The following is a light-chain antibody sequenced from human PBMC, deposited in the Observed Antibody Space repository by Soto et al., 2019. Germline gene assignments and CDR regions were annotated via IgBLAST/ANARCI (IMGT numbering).Light chain of an antibody. CDR1: SSNIGSYT. CDR2: SNN. J-gene: IGLJ2*01. Sequence: SVLTQPPSASGTPGQRVTISCSGSSSNIGSYTVSWYQQLPGAAPKLLIYSNNQRPSGVPDRFSGSKSGTSASLGISGLQSEDEADYYCAAWDDSPNSVRFAGGTKVTV. CDR3: AAWDDSPNSVR. V-gene: IGLV1-44*01.